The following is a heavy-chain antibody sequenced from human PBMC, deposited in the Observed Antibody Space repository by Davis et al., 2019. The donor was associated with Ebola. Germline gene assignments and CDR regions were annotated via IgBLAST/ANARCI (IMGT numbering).Heavy chain of an antibody. V-gene: IGHV3-11*04. CDR1: GGSISSYY. CDR3: ARGSSITMVQGVIPSDY. J-gene: IGHJ4*02. CDR2: ISSSGSTI. D-gene: IGHD3-10*01. Sequence: LSLTCTVSGGSISSYYWSWIRQPPGKGLEWVSYISSSGSTIYYADSVKGRFTISRDNAKNSLYLQMNSLRAEDTAVYYCARGSSITMVQGVIPSDYWGQGTLVTVSS.